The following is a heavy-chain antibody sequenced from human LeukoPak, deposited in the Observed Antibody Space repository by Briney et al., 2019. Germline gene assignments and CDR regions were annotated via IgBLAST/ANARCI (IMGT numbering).Heavy chain of an antibody. Sequence: SETLSLTCTVSGGSISSGSYYWSWIRQPAGKGLEWIGRIYTSGSTYYNPSLKSRVTISVDTSKNQFSLKLSSVTAADTAVYYCARVYSSSFYYYYYMDVWGKGTTVTVSS. V-gene: IGHV4-61*02. J-gene: IGHJ6*03. D-gene: IGHD6-13*01. CDR3: ARVYSSSFYYYYYMDV. CDR2: IYTSGST. CDR1: GGSISSGSYY.